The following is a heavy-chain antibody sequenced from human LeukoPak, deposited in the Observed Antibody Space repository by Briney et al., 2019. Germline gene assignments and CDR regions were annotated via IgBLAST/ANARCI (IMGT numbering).Heavy chain of an antibody. CDR2: IHTTGII. D-gene: IGHD6-6*01. V-gene: IGHV4-4*07. CDR3: AREDGNSSRSLGY. Sequence: KPSETLSLTCTVSNGSISTYYWSWIRQPAGKGLEWIGRIHTTGIINYNPSLKSRVTMSVDTSKNQFSLNLTSVTAADTAVYYCAREDGNSSRSLGYWGQGTLVTVSS. CDR1: NGSISTYY. J-gene: IGHJ4*02.